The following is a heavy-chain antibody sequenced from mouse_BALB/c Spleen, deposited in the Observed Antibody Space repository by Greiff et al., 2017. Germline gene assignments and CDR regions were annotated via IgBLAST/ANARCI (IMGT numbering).Heavy chain of an antibody. CDR3: ARERGLYDYDGSWFAY. J-gene: IGHJ3*01. CDR1: GFSLTGYG. D-gene: IGHD2-4*01. Sequence: VKLVESGPGLVAPSQSLSITCTVSGFSLTGYGVNWVRQPPGKGLEWLGMIWGDGSTDYNSALKSRLSISKDNSKSQVFLKMNSLQTDDTARYYCARERGLYDYDGSWFAYWGQGTLVTVSA. CDR2: IWGDGST. V-gene: IGHV2-6-7*01.